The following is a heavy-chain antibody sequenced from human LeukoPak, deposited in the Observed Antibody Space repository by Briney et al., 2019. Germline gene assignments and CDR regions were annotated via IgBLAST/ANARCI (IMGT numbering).Heavy chain of an antibody. CDR2: ISSSGSTI. Sequence: GGSLRLYCAASGFTFSSYEMNWVRQAPGKGLEWVSYISSSGSTIYYADSVKGRFTISRDNAKNSLYLQMNSLRAEDTAVYYCARISGWPYYYYYMDVWGKGTTVTVSS. V-gene: IGHV3-48*03. CDR3: ARISGWPYYYYYMDV. J-gene: IGHJ6*03. D-gene: IGHD6-19*01. CDR1: GFTFSSYE.